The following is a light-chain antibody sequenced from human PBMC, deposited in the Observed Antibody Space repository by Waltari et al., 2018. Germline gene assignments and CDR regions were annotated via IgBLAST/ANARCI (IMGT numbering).Light chain of an antibody. CDR2: KAS. Sequence: DIQMTQSPSTLSASVGDRVTITCRASQSISSWLAWYQQKPGKVPKLLIYKASTLGGGVPSRYSGSGSGTDFTLTISSLQPDDVATYNCQQYNSYPYTFGQGTKLEI. J-gene: IGKJ2*01. CDR1: QSISSW. V-gene: IGKV1-5*03. CDR3: QQYNSYPYT.